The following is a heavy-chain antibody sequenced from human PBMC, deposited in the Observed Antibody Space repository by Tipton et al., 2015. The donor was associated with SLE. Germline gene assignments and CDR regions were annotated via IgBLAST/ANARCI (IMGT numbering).Heavy chain of an antibody. V-gene: IGHV4-34*01. CDR2: INHSGST. CDR1: GGSFSGYY. J-gene: IGHJ4*02. CDR3: ARDGGVNDY. D-gene: IGHD2-8*01. Sequence: TLSLTCAVYGGSFSGYYWSWIRQPPGKGLEWIGEINHSGSTNYNPSLKSRATISVDTSKNQFSLKLSSVTAADTAVYYCARDGGVNDYWGQGTLVTVSS.